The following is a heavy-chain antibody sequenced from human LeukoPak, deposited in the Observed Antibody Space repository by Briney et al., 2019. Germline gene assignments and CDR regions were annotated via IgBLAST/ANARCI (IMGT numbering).Heavy chain of an antibody. CDR1: GFTFSSYA. CDR2: ISGSGGSR. Sequence: GRSLRLSCAASGFTFSSYAMSWVRQAPGKGLEWVSAISGSGGSRYYADSVRGRFTISRDNSKNTLCLQMNSLRAEDTAVYYCAKDHRPGIAAAGTGGFDYWGQGTLVTVSS. V-gene: IGHV3-23*01. J-gene: IGHJ4*02. CDR3: AKDHRPGIAAAGTGGFDY. D-gene: IGHD6-13*01.